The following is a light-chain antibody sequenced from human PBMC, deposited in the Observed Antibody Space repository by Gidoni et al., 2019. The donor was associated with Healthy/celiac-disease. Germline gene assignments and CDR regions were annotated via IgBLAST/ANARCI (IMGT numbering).Light chain of an antibody. J-gene: IGKJ1*01. CDR3: QEYNNWPPWT. Sequence: EIVMTQSPATLSVSPGERATLSCRASQRVSSNLSWYQQKPGQASRLLIYGASTRATGIPARFSGSGSGTEFTLTISSLPSEDFAVYYCQEYNNWPPWTFGQGTKVEIK. CDR1: QRVSSN. V-gene: IGKV3-15*01. CDR2: GAS.